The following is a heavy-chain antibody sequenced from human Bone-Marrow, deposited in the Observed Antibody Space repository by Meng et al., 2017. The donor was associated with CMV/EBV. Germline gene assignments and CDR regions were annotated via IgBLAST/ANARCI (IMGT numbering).Heavy chain of an antibody. D-gene: IGHD3-16*02. V-gene: IGHV3-23*01. J-gene: IGHJ5*01. Sequence: GGSLRLSCAASGFIFNKYAVAWVRQAPGKGLEWVSSISGSEGSIYYADSAKGRFTISRANSKKTLYLEMSSLRVDYTAVYYCANYDDTSIVPRWFDSLCQGTLVTVSS. CDR2: ISGSEGSI. CDR1: GFIFNKYA. CDR3: ANYDDTSIVPRWFDS.